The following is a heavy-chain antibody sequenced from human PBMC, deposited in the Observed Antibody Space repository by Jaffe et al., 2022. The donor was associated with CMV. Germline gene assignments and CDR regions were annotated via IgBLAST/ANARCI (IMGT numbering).Heavy chain of an antibody. Sequence: EVQLLESGGGLVHPGGSLRLSCAASGFTFGSYAMSWVRQAPGKGLEWVSDISVSGGTTYYAKSVKGRFTISRDDSKNTLYLQMNSLRAEDTAVYYCAKKASGSYYSPLGFWGQGTLVTVSS. CDR1: GFTFGSYA. J-gene: IGHJ4*02. V-gene: IGHV3-23*01. CDR2: ISVSGGTT. CDR3: AKKASGSYYSPLGF. D-gene: IGHD3-10*01.